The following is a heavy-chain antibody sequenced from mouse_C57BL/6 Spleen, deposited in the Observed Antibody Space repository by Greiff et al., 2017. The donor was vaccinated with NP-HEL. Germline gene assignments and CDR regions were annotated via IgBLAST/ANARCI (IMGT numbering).Heavy chain of an antibody. Sequence: DVHLVESGGDLVKPGGSLKLSCAASGFTFSSYGMSWVRQTPDKRLQWVATISSGGSYTYYPDSVKGRFTISRDNATNTLYLQMSSLKSEDTAMYYCARHTTVVPFDYWGQGTTRTVSS. CDR1: GFTFSSYG. J-gene: IGHJ2*01. CDR2: ISSGGSYT. D-gene: IGHD1-1*01. V-gene: IGHV5-6*01. CDR3: ARHTTVVPFDY.